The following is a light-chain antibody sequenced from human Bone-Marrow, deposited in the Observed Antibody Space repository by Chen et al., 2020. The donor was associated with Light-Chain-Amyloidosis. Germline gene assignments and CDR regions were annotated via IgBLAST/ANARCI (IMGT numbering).Light chain of an antibody. Sequence: DIQMTQSPSSLSASVGDRVTITCRASQSIGEFLAWFQQRPGKASESLIYAASSLQSGVPSRFSGSGSGTDFSLSISGLQPEDSATYYCQQYSTYPLAFGQGTRLGIK. V-gene: IGKV1-16*01. CDR3: QQYSTYPLA. J-gene: IGKJ5*01. CDR2: AAS. CDR1: QSIGEF.